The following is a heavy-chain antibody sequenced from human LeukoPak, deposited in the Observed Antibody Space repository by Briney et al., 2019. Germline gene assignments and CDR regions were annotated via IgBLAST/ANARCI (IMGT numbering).Heavy chain of an antibody. Sequence: GGSLRLSCAASGFTFSNYDMHWVRQATGKGLEWVSGISTAGETNYPGSVKGRFTISRENAKNSVYLQMNSLRAGGTAVYYCAREIAVAGTWYFDLWGRGTLVTVSS. J-gene: IGHJ2*01. CDR3: AREIAVAGTWYFDL. V-gene: IGHV3-13*01. D-gene: IGHD6-19*01. CDR2: ISTAGET. CDR1: GFTFSNYD.